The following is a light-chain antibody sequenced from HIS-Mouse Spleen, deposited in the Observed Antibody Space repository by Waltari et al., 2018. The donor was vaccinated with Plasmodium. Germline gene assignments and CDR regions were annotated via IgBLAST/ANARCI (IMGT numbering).Light chain of an antibody. Sequence: SYELTQPPSVSVSPGQTARINCSGDALPKQYAYWYQQKPGKAPGLGIYKDSERPSGIPERFSGSSSGTTVTLTISGVQAEDEADYYCQSADSSGTPNWVFGGGTKLTVL. V-gene: IGLV3-25*03. CDR1: ALPKQY. CDR2: KDS. CDR3: QSADSSGTPNWV. J-gene: IGLJ3*02.